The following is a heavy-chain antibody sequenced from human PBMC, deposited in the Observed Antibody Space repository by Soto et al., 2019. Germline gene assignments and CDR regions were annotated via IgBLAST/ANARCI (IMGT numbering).Heavy chain of an antibody. CDR3: AGGYDGGYSYGLIGY. CDR1: GFTFNNYW. Sequence: EVQLVESGGGLVKPGGSLRLSCAASGFTFNNYWMHWVRQAPGKGLVWVSRINSDGSSTSYVDSVKGRFTISRDNAKNTLYLQMSSQRAEDTAVYYCAGGYDGGYSYGLIGYWGQGTLVTVSS. CDR2: INSDGSST. D-gene: IGHD5-18*01. J-gene: IGHJ4*02. V-gene: IGHV3-74*01.